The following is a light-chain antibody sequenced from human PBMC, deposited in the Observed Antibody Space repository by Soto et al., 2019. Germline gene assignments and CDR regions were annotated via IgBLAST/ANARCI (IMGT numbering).Light chain of an antibody. Sequence: QAVVTQPPSVSGAPGQRVTISCTGGSSKIGAGYDVHWYQQLPGTAPKLLIYGNSNRPSGVPDRFSGSKSGTSASLAITGLQAEDEADYYCQSYDSSLSGSYVFGTGTKLTVL. J-gene: IGLJ1*01. CDR2: GNS. CDR3: QSYDSSLSGSYV. CDR1: SSKIGAGYD. V-gene: IGLV1-40*01.